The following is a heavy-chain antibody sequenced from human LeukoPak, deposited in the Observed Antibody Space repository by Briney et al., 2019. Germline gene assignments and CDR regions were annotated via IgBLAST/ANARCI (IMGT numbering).Heavy chain of an antibody. CDR1: GFTFSNYW. CDR3: ASMKGSGTYSSFDF. J-gene: IGHJ4*02. CDR2: IKQDGSEK. D-gene: IGHD3-10*01. V-gene: IGHV3-7*01. Sequence: PGGSLRLSCAASGFTFSNYWMSWVRQAPGKGLEWVANIKQDGSEKYHIDSVKGRFTISRDNAKNSLYLQMNSLRVEEAAVYYCASMKGSGTYSSFDFWGQGTLVTVSS.